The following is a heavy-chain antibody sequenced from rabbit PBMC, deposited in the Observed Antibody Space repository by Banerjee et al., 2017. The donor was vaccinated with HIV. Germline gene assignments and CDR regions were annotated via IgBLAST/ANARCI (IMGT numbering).Heavy chain of an antibody. CDR1: GFTISSSYW. CDR2: IYAGSSGNT. J-gene: IGHJ4*01. CDR3: ARDQGYYSSGWGPQYYFNL. V-gene: IGHV1S45*01. Sequence: QEQLVESGGDLVKPGASLTLTCKASGFTISSSYWICWVRQAPGKGLEWIACIYAGSSGNTYYASWAKGRFTISKTSSTTVTLQMTSLTAADTATYFCARDQGYYSSGWGPQYYFNLWGPGTLVTVS. D-gene: IGHD4-1*01.